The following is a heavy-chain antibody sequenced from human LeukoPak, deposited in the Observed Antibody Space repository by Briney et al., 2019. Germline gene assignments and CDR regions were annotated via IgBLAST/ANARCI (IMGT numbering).Heavy chain of an antibody. V-gene: IGHV4-38-2*02. J-gene: IGHJ4*02. CDR2: IYHSGNT. D-gene: IGHD6-13*01. Sequence: SETLSLTCAVSGYSTSSGYYWGWIRQPPGKGLEWIGSIYHSGNTYYNPSLKSRVTMSVDMSNNQFSLKLNSVTAADTAVYFCTREKSGTIVDYWGQGTLVTVSS. CDR1: GYSTSSGYY. CDR3: TREKSGTIVDY.